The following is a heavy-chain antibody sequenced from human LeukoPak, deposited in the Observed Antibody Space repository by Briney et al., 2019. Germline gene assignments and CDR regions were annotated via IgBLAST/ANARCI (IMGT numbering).Heavy chain of an antibody. J-gene: IGHJ3*02. CDR3: AKDYDSSSWAAFDI. D-gene: IGHD3-22*01. CDR1: GFTFNSFG. CDR2: ISYDGSNK. Sequence: GGSLRLSCAASGFTFNSFGMHWVRQAPGKGLEWVAVISYDGSNKYFADSVKGRFTISRDNSKNTLYLQMNSLRAEDTAVYYCAKDYDSSSWAAFDIWGQGTMVTVSS. V-gene: IGHV3-30*18.